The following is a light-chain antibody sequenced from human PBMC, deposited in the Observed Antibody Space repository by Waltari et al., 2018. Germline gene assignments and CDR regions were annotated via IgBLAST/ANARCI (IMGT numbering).Light chain of an antibody. Sequence: DIQMTQSPSTLSACVGDRVTITCRASQSISNCFAWYQQKPGKAPKVPMYKSFKLQSGVPPRFSGSGSETEFSLTISSLQPDDFATYYCQQYNIWPYTFGQGTTLEI. CDR1: QSISNC. CDR3: QQYNIWPYT. V-gene: IGKV1-5*03. J-gene: IGKJ2*01. CDR2: KSF.